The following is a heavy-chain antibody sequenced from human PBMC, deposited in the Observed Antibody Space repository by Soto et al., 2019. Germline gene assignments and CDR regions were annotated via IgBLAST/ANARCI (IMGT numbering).Heavy chain of an antibody. CDR2: IWYDGSNK. J-gene: IGHJ4*02. CDR3: ARESITMVRGVDY. V-gene: IGHV3-33*01. CDR1: GFTFSSYG. D-gene: IGHD3-10*01. Sequence: QVQLVESGGGVVQPGRSLRLSCAASGFTFSSYGMHWVRQAPGKGLEWVAVIWYDGSNKYYADSVKCRFTISRDNSKNTLYLQMNSLRAEDTAVYYCARESITMVRGVDYWGQGTLVTVSS.